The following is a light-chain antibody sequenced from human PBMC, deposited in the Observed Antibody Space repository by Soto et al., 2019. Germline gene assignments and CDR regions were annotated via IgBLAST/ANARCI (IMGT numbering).Light chain of an antibody. CDR2: AAS. V-gene: IGKV1-8*01. CDR1: QGISSY. CDR3: QQYYSYPWT. J-gene: IGKJ1*01. Sequence: AIRMTQSPSSFSASTGDRVTITCRASQGISSYLAWYQQKPWKAPKLLTYAASTLKSGVPSRFRGSGSGTDFTLTISCLQSEDFATYYCQQYYSYPWTFGQGTKVDIK.